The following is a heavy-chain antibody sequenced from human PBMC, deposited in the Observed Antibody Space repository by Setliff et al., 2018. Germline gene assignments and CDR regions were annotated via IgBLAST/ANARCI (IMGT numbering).Heavy chain of an antibody. J-gene: IGHJ4*02. D-gene: IGHD6-19*01. CDR2: IYKSGTT. CDR1: GDSMYGYY. Sequence: SETLSLTCNVSGDSMYGYYWSWIRQPPGKGLEWIGYIYKSGTTKYNPSLGSRISMSVDTSKNQFSLNLNYVTTAGTAVYYCARDQFSSGWYGAPESYFDRWGQGVLVTV. CDR3: ARDQFSSGWYGAPESYFDR. V-gene: IGHV4-59*01.